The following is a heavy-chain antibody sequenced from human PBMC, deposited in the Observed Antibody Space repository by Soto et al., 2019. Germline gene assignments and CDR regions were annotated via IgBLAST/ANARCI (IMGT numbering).Heavy chain of an antibody. CDR2: ISTSSTTI. CDR1: GFTFSNYN. Sequence: EVHLVESGGGLVQPGGSLRLSCAASGFTFSNYNMNWVRQAPGKGLEWVSYISTSSTTIYYTESVEGRFTISRDNAKNSLYLQMNSLRDEDTAVYYCAGRDRDTAMAWGYWGQGTLVTVSS. V-gene: IGHV3-48*02. D-gene: IGHD5-18*01. J-gene: IGHJ4*02. CDR3: AGRDRDTAMAWGY.